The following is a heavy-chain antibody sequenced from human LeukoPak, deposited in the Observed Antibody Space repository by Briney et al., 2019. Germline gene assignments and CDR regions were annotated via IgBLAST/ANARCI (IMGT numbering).Heavy chain of an antibody. CDR1: GYIYKLYV. Sequence: PGGSLRLLCAACGYIYKLYVMRWARQAPGKGLEWVSTITADSTYYADSVKGRFTISRDNSKNTLSLQMNSLRAEEPRAHQYTKGRTGYCSSTSCLYYFDIWGQGNLVTVSS. CDR3: TKGRTGYCSSTSCLYYFDI. D-gene: IGHD2-2*01. J-gene: IGHJ4*02. V-gene: IGHV3-23*01. CDR2: ITADST.